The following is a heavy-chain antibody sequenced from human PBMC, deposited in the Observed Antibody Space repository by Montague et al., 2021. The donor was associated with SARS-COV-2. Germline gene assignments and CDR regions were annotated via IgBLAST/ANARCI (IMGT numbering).Heavy chain of an antibody. CDR3: APLGFDSRSYYTPHNWFVP. V-gene: IGHV2-5*02. Sequence: PALVKPTQTLTLTCTFSGISLSTSGVGVAWIRQPPGKALEWLALIYWDDDERYSPSMRSRLTITKDTSENQVVLRMTNMDPMDTATYYCAPLGFDSRSYYTPHNWFVPWGQGFLCTVSS. J-gene: IGHJ5*02. D-gene: IGHD3-10*01. CDR2: IYWDDDE. CDR1: GISLSTSGVG.